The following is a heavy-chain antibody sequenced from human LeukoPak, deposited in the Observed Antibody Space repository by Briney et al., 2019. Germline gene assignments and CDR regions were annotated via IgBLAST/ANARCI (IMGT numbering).Heavy chain of an antibody. CDR1: GFTFSSYA. J-gene: IGHJ6*02. V-gene: IGHV3-64D*09. CDR2: ISSNGGST. CDR3: AKDHGSGSYYNHGMDV. D-gene: IGHD3-10*01. Sequence: PGGSLRLSCSASGFTFSSYAMHWVRQAPGKGLEYVSAISSNGGSTYYADSVKGRFTISRDNSKNTLYLQMSSLRAEDTAVYYCAKDHGSGSYYNHGMDVWGQGTTVTVSS.